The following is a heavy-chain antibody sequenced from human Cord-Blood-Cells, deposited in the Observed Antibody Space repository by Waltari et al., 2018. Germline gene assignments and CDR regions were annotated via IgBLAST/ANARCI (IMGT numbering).Heavy chain of an antibody. Sequence: QVQLVQSGAEVKKPGASVKVSCKASGYTFPGYYMHWVRQAPGQGLEWMGWINPNSGGTNDAPKFQGRVTMTRDTSISTAYMELSRLRSDDTAVYYCVVVPAAMSLILAFDIWGQGTMVTVSS. V-gene: IGHV1-2*02. CDR3: VVVPAAMSLILAFDI. CDR2: INPNSGGT. CDR1: GYTFPGYY. D-gene: IGHD2-2*01. J-gene: IGHJ3*02.